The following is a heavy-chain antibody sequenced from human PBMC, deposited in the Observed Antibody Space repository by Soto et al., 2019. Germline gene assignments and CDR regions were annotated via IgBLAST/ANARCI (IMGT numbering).Heavy chain of an antibody. J-gene: IGHJ4*02. CDR1: GYTFTSFD. D-gene: IGHD6-6*01. Sequence: QVQLVQSGAEVKKPGASVKVSCKASGYTFTSFDINWVRQATGQGLEWMGWMNPNSGKTGYAQKFQGRVTMTRNTSISTAYMELSSLRSEDTAVYYCARGPGGRTCSISRPFYYWGQVTLVTVSS. CDR3: ARGPGGRTCSISRPFYY. CDR2: MNPNSGKT. V-gene: IGHV1-8*01.